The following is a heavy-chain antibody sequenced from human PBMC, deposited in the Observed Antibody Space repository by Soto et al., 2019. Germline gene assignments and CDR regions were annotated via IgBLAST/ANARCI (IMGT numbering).Heavy chain of an antibody. V-gene: IGHV3-73*01. D-gene: IGHD6-6*01. Sequence: GGSLRLSCAASGCTFSGSAIYWVRQASGKGLEWVACIRTKASGYETTYAASVKGRFTISRDDSKDTAYLQMNGLKTEDTAMFYCSRVEYVTSSPIGWGQGTLVTVSS. J-gene: IGHJ4*02. CDR1: GCTFSGSA. CDR3: SRVEYVTSSPIG. CDR2: IRTKASGYET.